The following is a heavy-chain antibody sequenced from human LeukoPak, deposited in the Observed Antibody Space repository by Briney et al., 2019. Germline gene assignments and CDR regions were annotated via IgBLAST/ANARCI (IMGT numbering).Heavy chain of an antibody. CDR1: GFTFSSYG. J-gene: IGHJ6*03. CDR2: IKNKSEGGTT. V-gene: IGHV3-15*01. D-gene: IGHD3-10*01. Sequence: GGSLRLSCAAAGFTFSSYGMSWVRQAPGKGLEWVGCIKNKSEGGTTDYAAPAKGRFTISRDDSKNALFLQMDSLKSDDTAMYYCTTEFKELGSFFYFYYMDVWGTGTTVTISS. CDR3: TTEFKELGSFFYFYYMDV.